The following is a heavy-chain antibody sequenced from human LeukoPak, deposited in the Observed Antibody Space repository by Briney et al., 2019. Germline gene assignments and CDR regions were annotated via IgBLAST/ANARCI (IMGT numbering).Heavy chain of an antibody. D-gene: IGHD6-13*01. Sequence: ASVNVSCKASGYSFTGYHLYWVRQAPGQGLEWLGWINPNSGGTNFAQNFQGRVTMTRDTSISTAYMELSRLRSDDTAVYYCARDQGGYYSSSWVFDYWGQGTLVTVSS. CDR2: INPNSGGT. CDR3: ARDQGGYYSSSWVFDY. V-gene: IGHV1-2*02. J-gene: IGHJ4*02. CDR1: GYSFTGYH.